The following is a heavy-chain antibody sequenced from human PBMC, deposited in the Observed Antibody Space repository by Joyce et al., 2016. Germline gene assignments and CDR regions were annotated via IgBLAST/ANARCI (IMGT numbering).Heavy chain of an antibody. J-gene: IGHJ5*02. V-gene: IGHV4-39*07. CDR2: IYYSGTT. D-gene: IGHD3-22*01. CDR3: ARDVPYYYDSSGYYRNWFDP. CDR1: GDSLSNKNYY. Sequence: QLQLQESGPGLVKPSETLSLTCTVSGDSLSNKNYYWGWIRQPPGKGLEWIGSIYYSGTTRYNSSLKSRVTISVDTSKTPFSLKLSSVTAADTAVYYCARDVPYYYDSSGYYRNWFDPWGQGTLVTVSS.